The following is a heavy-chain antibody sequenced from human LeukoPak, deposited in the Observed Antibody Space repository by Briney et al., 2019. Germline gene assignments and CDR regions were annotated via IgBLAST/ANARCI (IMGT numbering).Heavy chain of an antibody. CDR1: GFTFSSYA. V-gene: IGHV3-23*01. J-gene: IGHJ4*02. CDR3: ARWSYSSGWFIDY. D-gene: IGHD6-19*01. CDR2: ISGSGGST. Sequence: GGSLRLSFAASGFTFSSYAMSWVRQAPGKGLEWVSAISGSGGSTYYADSVKGRFTISRDNSKNTLYLQMNSLRAEDTAVYYCARWSYSSGWFIDYWGQGTLVTVSS.